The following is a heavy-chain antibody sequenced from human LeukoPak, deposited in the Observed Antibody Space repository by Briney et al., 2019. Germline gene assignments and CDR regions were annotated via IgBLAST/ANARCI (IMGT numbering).Heavy chain of an antibody. V-gene: IGHV4-59*08. Sequence: PLETLSLTCTVSGGSISSYYWSWIRQPPGKGLEWIGYIYYSGSTNYNPSLKSRVTISVDTSKNQFSLKLSSVTAADTAVYYCARYGSGSYSFGMDVWGQGTTVTVSS. D-gene: IGHD3-10*01. J-gene: IGHJ6*02. CDR3: ARYGSGSYSFGMDV. CDR1: GGSISSYY. CDR2: IYYSGST.